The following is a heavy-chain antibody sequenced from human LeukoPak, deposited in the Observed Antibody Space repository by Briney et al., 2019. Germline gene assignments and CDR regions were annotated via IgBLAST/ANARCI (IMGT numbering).Heavy chain of an antibody. CDR1: GGSFSGYY. CDR3: ARDSLYDYVWGSYRYFDY. D-gene: IGHD3-16*02. V-gene: IGHV4-34*01. CDR2: INHSGST. Sequence: SETLSLTCAVYGGSFSGYYWSWIRQPPGKGLEWIGEINHSGSTNYNPSLKSRVTISVDTSKNQFSLKLSSVTAADTAVYYCARDSLYDYVWGSYRYFDYWGQGTLVTVSS. J-gene: IGHJ4*02.